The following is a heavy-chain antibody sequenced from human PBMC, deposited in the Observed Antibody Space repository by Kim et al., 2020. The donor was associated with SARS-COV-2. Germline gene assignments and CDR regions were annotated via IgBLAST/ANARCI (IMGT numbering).Heavy chain of an antibody. CDR3: ARDEGAGLGY. V-gene: IGHV3-74*01. D-gene: IGHD6-19*01. Sequence: GGSLRLSCAASGFTFSDYWMHWVRQAPGKRLVWVARISFDGNLTTYAASVRGRFTISRDDANNILYLQMNSVRADDTALYYCARDEGAGLGYWGQGTVFT. CDR2: ISFDGNLT. CDR1: GFTFSDYW. J-gene: IGHJ1*01.